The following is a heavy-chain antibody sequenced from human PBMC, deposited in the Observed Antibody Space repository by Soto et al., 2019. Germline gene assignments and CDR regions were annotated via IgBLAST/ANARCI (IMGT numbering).Heavy chain of an antibody. J-gene: IGHJ5*02. CDR3: ARVWGAYCGGDCYTYNWFDP. D-gene: IGHD2-21*02. CDR1: GGTFSSYA. V-gene: IGHV1-69*13. Sequence: ASVKVSCKASGGTFSSYAISWVRQAPGQGLEWMGGIIPIFGTANYAQKFQGRVTITADESTSTAYMELSSLRSEDTAVYYCARVWGAYCGGDCYTYNWFDPWGQGTLVTVSS. CDR2: IIPIFGTA.